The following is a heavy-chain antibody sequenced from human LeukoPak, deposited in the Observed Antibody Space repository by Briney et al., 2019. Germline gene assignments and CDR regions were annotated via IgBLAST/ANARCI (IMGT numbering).Heavy chain of an antibody. CDR2: IYYSGST. Sequence: SETLSLTCTVSGGSISSYYWRWIREPPGKGLEWIGYIYYSGSTNYNPSLKSRVTISVDTSKNQFSLKLSSVTAADTAVYYCARVRDYYGSGSYYNGAYYYYGMDVWGQGTTVTVSS. V-gene: IGHV4-59*01. CDR1: GGSISSYY. D-gene: IGHD3-10*01. J-gene: IGHJ6*02. CDR3: ARVRDYYGSGSYYNGAYYYYGMDV.